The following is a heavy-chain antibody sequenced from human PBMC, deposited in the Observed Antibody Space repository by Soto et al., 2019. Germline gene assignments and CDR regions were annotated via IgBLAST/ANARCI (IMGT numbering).Heavy chain of an antibody. Sequence: GGSLRLSCAASGFTFSSYWMSWVRQAPGKGLEWVANIKQDGSEKYYVDSVKGRVTISRDKAKNSLYLQMNSLRAEDTAVYYCARDQGPGLGFYRSYAFDIWGQGTMVTVSS. V-gene: IGHV3-7*01. CDR3: ARDQGPGLGFYRSYAFDI. J-gene: IGHJ3*02. CDR2: IKQDGSEK. CDR1: GFTFSSYW. D-gene: IGHD3-16*02.